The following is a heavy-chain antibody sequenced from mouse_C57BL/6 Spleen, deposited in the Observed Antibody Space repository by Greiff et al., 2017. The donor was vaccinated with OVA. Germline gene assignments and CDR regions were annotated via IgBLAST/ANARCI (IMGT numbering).Heavy chain of an antibody. CDR3: ARDPLYGSSPGYAMDY. Sequence: QVQLQQSGPGLVAPSQSLSITCTVSGFSLTSYAISWVRQPPGKGLEWLGVLWTGGGTNYNSALKSRLSISKDNSKSQVFLKMNSLQTDDAARYYCARDPLYGSSPGYAMDYWGQGTSVTVSS. V-gene: IGHV2-9-1*01. CDR1: GFSLTSYA. J-gene: IGHJ4*01. D-gene: IGHD1-1*01. CDR2: LWTGGGT.